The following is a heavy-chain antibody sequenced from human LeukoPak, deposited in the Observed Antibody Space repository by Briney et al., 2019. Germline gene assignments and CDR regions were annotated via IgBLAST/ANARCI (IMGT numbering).Heavy chain of an antibody. Sequence: GGSLRLSCAASGFSFSSYAMSWVRQAPGKGLEWVSSISDSGGSTYYADSVKGRFTISRDNAKNSLYLQMNSLRDEDTAVYYCARDQYSGHWYYALDIWGQGTMVTVSS. J-gene: IGHJ3*02. D-gene: IGHD6-19*01. CDR3: ARDQYSGHWYYALDI. V-gene: IGHV3-23*01. CDR2: ISDSGGST. CDR1: GFSFSSYA.